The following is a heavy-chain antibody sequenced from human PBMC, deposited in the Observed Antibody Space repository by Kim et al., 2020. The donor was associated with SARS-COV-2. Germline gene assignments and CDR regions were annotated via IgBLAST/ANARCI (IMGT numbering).Heavy chain of an antibody. CDR3: ARGKGRHGWFDP. J-gene: IGHJ5*02. V-gene: IGHV3-74*01. Sequence: GGSLRLSCAASGFTVSTYWMHWVRHAPGKGLVWVSRISTDGTSTYYADSVKGRFTISRDSATNTLFLQMNSLRVEDTGVYYCARGKGRHGWFDPWDQGT. CDR2: ISTDGTST. CDR1: GFTVSTYW. D-gene: IGHD4-17*01.